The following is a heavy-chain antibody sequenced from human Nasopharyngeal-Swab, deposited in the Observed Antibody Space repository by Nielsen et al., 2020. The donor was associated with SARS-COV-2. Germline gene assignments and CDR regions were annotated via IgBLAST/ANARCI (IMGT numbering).Heavy chain of an antibody. Sequence: SETLSLTCAVYGGSFSGYYWSWIRQPPGKGLEWIGEINHSGSTNYNPSLKSRVTISLDTSKNQFSLKLSSVTAADTAVYYCARALYYYGSGNQRGVDWFDPWGQGTLVTVSS. J-gene: IGHJ5*02. CDR3: ARALYYYGSGNQRGVDWFDP. V-gene: IGHV4-34*01. D-gene: IGHD3-10*01. CDR1: GGSFSGYY. CDR2: INHSGST.